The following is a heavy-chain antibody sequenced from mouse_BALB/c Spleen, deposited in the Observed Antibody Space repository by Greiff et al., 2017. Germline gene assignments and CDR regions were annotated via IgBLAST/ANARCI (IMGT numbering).Heavy chain of an antibody. Sequence: EVMLVESGGGLVQPGGSRKLSCAASGFTFSSFGMHWVRQAPEKGLEWVAYISSGSSTIYYADTVKGRFTISRDNPKNTLFLQMTRLRSEDTAMYYCAREGDFNGYYSWFAYWGQGTLVTVSA. V-gene: IGHV5-17*02. J-gene: IGHJ3*01. CDR2: ISSGSSTI. D-gene: IGHD2-3*01. CDR1: GFTFSSFG. CDR3: AREGDFNGYYSWFAY.